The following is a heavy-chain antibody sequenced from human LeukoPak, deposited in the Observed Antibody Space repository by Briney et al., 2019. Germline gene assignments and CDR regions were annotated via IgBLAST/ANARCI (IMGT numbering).Heavy chain of an antibody. Sequence: GGSLRLSCAASGFTFSSYGMHWVRQAPGKGLEWVANIKQDGSEKYYVDSVKGRFTISRDNAKNSLYLQMNSLRAEDTAVYYCARYKKSVAGTYKWNYFDYWGQGTLVTVSS. CDR3: ARYKKSVAGTYKWNYFDY. CDR2: IKQDGSEK. V-gene: IGHV3-7*01. D-gene: IGHD6-19*01. CDR1: GFTFSSYG. J-gene: IGHJ4*02.